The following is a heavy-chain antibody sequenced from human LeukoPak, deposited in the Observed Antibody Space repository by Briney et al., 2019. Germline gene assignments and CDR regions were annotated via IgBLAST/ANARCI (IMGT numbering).Heavy chain of an antibody. Sequence: GASLRLSCAASGSTFSSYAMSWVRQAPGKGLEWVSAISGSGGSTYYADSVKGRFTISRDNSKNTLYLQMNSLRAEDTAVYYCAKTGSSGYYYGRYYYYGMDVWGQGTTVTVSS. CDR2: ISGSGGST. D-gene: IGHD3-22*01. V-gene: IGHV3-23*01. CDR3: AKTGSSGYYYGRYYYYGMDV. J-gene: IGHJ6*02. CDR1: GSTFSSYA.